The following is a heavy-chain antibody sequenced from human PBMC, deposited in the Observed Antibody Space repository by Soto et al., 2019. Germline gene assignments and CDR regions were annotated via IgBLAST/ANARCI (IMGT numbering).Heavy chain of an antibody. CDR3: AALSIAARYYYYGMDV. V-gene: IGHV1-58*01. D-gene: IGHD6-6*01. CDR2: IVVGSGNT. Sequence: SVKVSRKASGFTFSSSAVQWVRQARGQRLEWIGWIVVGSGNTNYAQKFQERVTITRDMSTSTAYMELSSLRSEDTAVYYCAALSIAARYYYYGMDVWGQGTTVTVSS. J-gene: IGHJ6*02. CDR1: GFTFSSSA.